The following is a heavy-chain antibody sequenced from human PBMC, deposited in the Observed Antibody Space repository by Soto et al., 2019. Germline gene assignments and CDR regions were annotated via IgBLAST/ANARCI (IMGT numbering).Heavy chain of an antibody. CDR1: GGSISSGGYY. CDR2: IYYSGST. V-gene: IGHV4-31*03. CDR3: ARGSYDSSGNNWFDP. D-gene: IGHD3-22*01. J-gene: IGHJ5*02. Sequence: SETLSLTCTVSGGSISSGGYYWSWIRQHPGKGLEWIGYIYYSGSTYYNPSLKSRVTISVDTSKNQFSLKLSSVTAADTAVYYCARGSYDSSGNNWFDPWGQGTLVTVSS.